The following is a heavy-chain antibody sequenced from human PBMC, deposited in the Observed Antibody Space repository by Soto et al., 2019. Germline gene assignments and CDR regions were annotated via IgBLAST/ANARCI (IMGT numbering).Heavy chain of an antibody. CDR2: IGTAGDT. Sequence: GGSLRLSCAASGFTFSSYDMHWVRQATGKGLEWVSAIGTAGDTYYPGSVKGRFTISRENAKNSLYLQMNSLRAGDTAVYYCARAYYYDSSGSFSGMDVWGQGTTVTVSS. D-gene: IGHD3-22*01. CDR1: GFTFSSYD. V-gene: IGHV3-13*01. J-gene: IGHJ6*02. CDR3: ARAYYYDSSGSFSGMDV.